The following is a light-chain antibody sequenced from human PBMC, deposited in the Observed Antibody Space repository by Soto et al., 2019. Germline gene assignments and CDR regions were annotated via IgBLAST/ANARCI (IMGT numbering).Light chain of an antibody. CDR3: QHYGRISWT. V-gene: IGKV3D-20*01. J-gene: IGKJ1*01. Sequence: TQSPATVSVYKGESATLSCGAGQRDGSIYVAWYQQKPGLAPRLLIYDVSKRATGIPDRFSGSGSGTDFTLTISRLEPEDFAVYCCQHYGRISWTFGQGTKVAIK. CDR2: DVS. CDR1: QRDGSIY.